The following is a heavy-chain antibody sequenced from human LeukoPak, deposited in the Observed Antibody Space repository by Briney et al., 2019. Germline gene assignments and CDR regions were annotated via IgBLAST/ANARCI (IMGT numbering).Heavy chain of an antibody. J-gene: IGHJ4*02. V-gene: IGHV3-21*01. D-gene: IGHD6-6*01. CDR2: ISSSSSYI. CDR3: ARALYSSSSGGFDY. Sequence: PSETLSLTCAVYGGSFSGYYWSWIRQPPGKGLEWVSSISSSSSYIYYADSVKGRFTISRDNAKNSLYLQMNSLRAEDTAVYYCARALYSSSSGGFDYWGQGTLVTVSS. CDR1: GGSFSGYY.